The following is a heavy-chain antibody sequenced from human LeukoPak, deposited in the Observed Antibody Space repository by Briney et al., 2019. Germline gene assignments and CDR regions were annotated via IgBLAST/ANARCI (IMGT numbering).Heavy chain of an antibody. D-gene: IGHD1-26*01. Sequence: GGSLRLSCVASGFTFSTYVMGWVRQVPGKGLEWVSSVSESGVGTYYADSVKGRFIISRDNSKNTLYLQMNSLRAEDTAVYYCAKAGSIRFDYWGQGILVTVSS. CDR3: AKAGSIRFDY. V-gene: IGHV3-23*01. CDR1: GFTFSTYV. J-gene: IGHJ4*02. CDR2: VSESGVGT.